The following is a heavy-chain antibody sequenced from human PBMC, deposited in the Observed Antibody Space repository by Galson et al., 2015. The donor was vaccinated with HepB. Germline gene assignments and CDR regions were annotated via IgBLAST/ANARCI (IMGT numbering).Heavy chain of an antibody. CDR3: AKELEPSFYNGRRGNYYDY. CDR2: ISGSAATT. Sequence: SLRLSCAASGFTFTTYAMGWVRQAPGKGLEWVSSISGSAATTYHADPVKGRFTISIDNFKDTLYLQMNSLRVEDTAVYYCAKELEPSFYNGRRGNYYDYWGQGVLVTVSS. D-gene: IGHD3-10*01. V-gene: IGHV3-23*01. J-gene: IGHJ4*02. CDR1: GFTFTTYA.